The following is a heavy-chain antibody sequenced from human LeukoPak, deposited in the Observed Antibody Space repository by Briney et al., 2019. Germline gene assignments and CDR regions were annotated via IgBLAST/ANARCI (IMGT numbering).Heavy chain of an antibody. CDR2: IQYHGRDK. CDR3: AKSRINRYDSTWIDAFDI. CDR1: GFTFTNSA. V-gene: IGHV3-30*02. Sequence: QPGGSLRLSCAASGFTFTNSAMTWVRQAPGKGLEWVAFIQYHGRDKYYADSVKGRFTISRDNSKNTLYLQVSSLRAEDTAVYYCAKSRINRYDSTWIDAFDIWGQGTMVTVSS. J-gene: IGHJ3*02. D-gene: IGHD6-13*01.